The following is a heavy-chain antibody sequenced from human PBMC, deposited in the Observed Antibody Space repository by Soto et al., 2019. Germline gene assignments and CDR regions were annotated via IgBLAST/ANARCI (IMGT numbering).Heavy chain of an antibody. CDR2: ISSSGSTI. CDR1: GFTFSSYE. V-gene: IGHV3-48*03. Sequence: EVQLVESGGGLVQPGGSLRLSCAASGFTFSSYEMNWVRQAPGKGREWVPYISSSGSTIYYADSVKGRFTISRDNAKNSLYLQMNSLRAEDTAVYYCARLYDSSGYYYASGAFDIWGQGTMVTVSS. D-gene: IGHD3-22*01. CDR3: ARLYDSSGYYYASGAFDI. J-gene: IGHJ3*02.